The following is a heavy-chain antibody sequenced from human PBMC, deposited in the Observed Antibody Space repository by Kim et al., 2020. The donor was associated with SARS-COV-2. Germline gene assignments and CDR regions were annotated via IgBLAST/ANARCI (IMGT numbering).Heavy chain of an antibody. V-gene: IGHV1-69*04. D-gene: IGHD6-6*01. CDR2: A. CDR3: AREGQLEYFQH. Sequence: ANYAQKFQGRVTITADKSTSTAYMELSSLRSEDTAVYYCAREGQLEYFQHWGQGTLVTVSS. J-gene: IGHJ1*01.